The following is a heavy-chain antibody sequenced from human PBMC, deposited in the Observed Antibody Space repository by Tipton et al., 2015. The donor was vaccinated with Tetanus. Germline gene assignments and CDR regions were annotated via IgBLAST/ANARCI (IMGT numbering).Heavy chain of an antibody. D-gene: IGHD6-6*01. CDR3: ARDRARGARGWNYFDS. Sequence: TLSLTCTVSGGSLSRGGYYWTWIRQNPGKGLEWIGDIYFSGSTYYNPSLKSRVTISVDTPKNQFSLRLNSVTAADTAVYYCARDRARGARGWNYFDSWGQGTLVTVSS. CDR1: GGSLSRGGYY. CDR2: IYFSGST. J-gene: IGHJ4*02. V-gene: IGHV4-31*03.